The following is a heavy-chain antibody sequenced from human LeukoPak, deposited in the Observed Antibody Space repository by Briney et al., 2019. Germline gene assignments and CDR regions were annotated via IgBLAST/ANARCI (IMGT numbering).Heavy chain of an antibody. CDR2: IYYSGST. J-gene: IGHJ5*02. CDR3: ARDGATLGITNWFDP. V-gene: IGHV4-30-4*08. D-gene: IGHD7-27*01. Sequence: PSETLSLTCTVSGGSISSGDYYWSWIRQPPGKGLEWIGYIYYSGSTYYNPSIKSRVTISVDTSKNQFSLKLSSVTAADTAVYYCARDGATLGITNWFDPWGRGTLATVSS. CDR1: GGSISSGDYY.